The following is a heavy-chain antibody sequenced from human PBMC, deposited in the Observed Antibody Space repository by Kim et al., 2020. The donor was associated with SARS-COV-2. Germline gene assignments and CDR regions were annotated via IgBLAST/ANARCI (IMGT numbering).Heavy chain of an antibody. CDR3: AKDGLYGSGSLGGAFDI. V-gene: IGHV3-9*01. CDR2: ISWNSGSI. Sequence: GGSLRLSCAASGFTFDDYAMHWVRQAPGKGLEWVSGISWNSGSIGYADSVKGRFTISRDNAKNSLYLQMNSLRAEDTALYYCAKDGLYGSGSLGGAFDI. J-gene: IGHJ3*02. D-gene: IGHD3-10*01. CDR1: GFTFDDYA.